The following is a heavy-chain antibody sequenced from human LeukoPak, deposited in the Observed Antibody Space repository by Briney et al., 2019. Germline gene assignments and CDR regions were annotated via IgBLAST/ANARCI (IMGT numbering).Heavy chain of an antibody. D-gene: IGHD4-11*01. Sequence: GRSLRLSCAASGFTFDDYAMHWVRQAPGKGLEWVSGISWNSGSIGYADSVKGRFTISRDNAKNSLYLQMNSLRTEDTALYYCAKARRGAYSNAGWFDPWGQGTLVTVSS. J-gene: IGHJ5*02. V-gene: IGHV3-9*01. CDR1: GFTFDDYA. CDR2: ISWNSGSI. CDR3: AKARRGAYSNAGWFDP.